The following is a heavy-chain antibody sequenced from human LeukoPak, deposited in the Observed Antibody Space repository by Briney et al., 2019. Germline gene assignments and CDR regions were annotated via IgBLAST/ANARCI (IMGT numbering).Heavy chain of an antibody. CDR2: ISFEGSEK. Sequence: GGSLRLSCAVSGFTFSNYGLHWVRQAPGKWPEWVAAISFEGSEKHYADSVKGRFTISRDNSKKTLYLQMNSLGLDDTAVYYSAKARVAALKGMDVWGQGTTVTVSS. V-gene: IGHV3-30*18. D-gene: IGHD2-15*01. J-gene: IGHJ6*02. CDR1: GFTFSNYG. CDR3: AKARVAALKGMDV.